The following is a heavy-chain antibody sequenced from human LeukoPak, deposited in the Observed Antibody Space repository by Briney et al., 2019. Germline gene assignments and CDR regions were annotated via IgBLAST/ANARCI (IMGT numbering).Heavy chain of an antibody. CDR1: GGSFSDYY. CDR2: INHSGST. CDR3: ARGRTIWDY. V-gene: IGHV4-34*01. Sequence: PSETLSLTCAVYGGSFSDYYWSWIRQPPGKGLEWIGEINHSGSTNYNPSLKSRVTISVDTSRNQFSLKLGSVTAADTAMYYCARGRTIWDYWGQGILVTVSS. J-gene: IGHJ4*02. D-gene: IGHD5-24*01.